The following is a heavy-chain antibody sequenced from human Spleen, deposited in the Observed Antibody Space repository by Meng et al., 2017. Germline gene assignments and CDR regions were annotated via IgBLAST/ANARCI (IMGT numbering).Heavy chain of an antibody. V-gene: IGHV4-34*01. J-gene: IGHJ4*02. CDR3: TTYIAGAGGRGY. Sequence: QVQLQQWGAGLLKPSETLSLTCAVYSGSYWNWIRQPPGKGLEWIGEINHSGSTNYNPSLKSRVTISIDTSKNQFSLKLSSVTAADTAVYFCTTYIAGAGGRGYWGQGTLVTVSS. CDR1: SGSY. D-gene: IGHD6-19*01. CDR2: INHSGST.